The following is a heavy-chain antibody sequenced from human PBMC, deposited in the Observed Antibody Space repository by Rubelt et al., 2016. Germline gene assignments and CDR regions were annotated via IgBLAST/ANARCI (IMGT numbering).Heavy chain of an antibody. CDR3: ASLVPPLRNAFDI. Sequence: QAQLQQWGAAGLLKPSETLSLTCAVYGGSFSGYFWTWIRQPPGKGLEWIGEVSHSGTTNYNPSLKSRVTISVDTSKIQFSLKLSSVTAPDTAVYYCASLVPPLRNAFDIWGQGTMVTVSS. V-gene: IGHV4-34*02. J-gene: IGHJ3*02. CDR1: GGSFSGYF. CDR2: VSHSGTT.